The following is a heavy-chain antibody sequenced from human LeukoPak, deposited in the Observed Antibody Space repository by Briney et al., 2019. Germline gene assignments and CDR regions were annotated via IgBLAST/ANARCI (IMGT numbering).Heavy chain of an antibody. Sequence: GGSLRLSCAASGFTFSSYGMHWVRQAPGKGLEWVAVISYDGSNKYYADSVKGRFTISRDNAKNTPYLQMNSLGAEDTAVYYCCRENYYDRSDNYAMDVWGQGTTVTVSS. CDR2: ISYDGSNK. CDR1: GFTFSSYG. V-gene: IGHV3-30*03. CDR3: CRENYYDRSDNYAMDV. D-gene: IGHD3-22*01. J-gene: IGHJ6*02.